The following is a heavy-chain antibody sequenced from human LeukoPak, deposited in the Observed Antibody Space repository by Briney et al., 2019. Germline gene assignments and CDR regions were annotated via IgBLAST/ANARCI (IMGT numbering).Heavy chain of an antibody. Sequence: GGSLRLSCAASGFTFSSYEMNWVRQAPGKGLEWVSYISSSGSTIYYADSVKGRFTISRDNAENSLYLQMNSLRAEDTAVYYCAELGIAMIGGVWGKGTTVTISS. CDR3: AELGIAMIGGV. D-gene: IGHD3-10*02. CDR1: GFTFSSYE. V-gene: IGHV3-48*03. J-gene: IGHJ6*04. CDR2: ISSSGSTI.